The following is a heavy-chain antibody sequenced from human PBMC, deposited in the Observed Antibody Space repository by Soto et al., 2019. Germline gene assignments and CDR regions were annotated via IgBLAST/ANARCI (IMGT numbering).Heavy chain of an antibody. J-gene: IGHJ4*02. CDR1: GFTFSSYF. V-gene: IGHV3-74*01. CDR3: TRGYYGPDY. CDR2: IDNDGGTT. Sequence: EVPLVESGGGSVQPGGSLRLSCAASGFTFSSYFMYWVRQAPGKGLVWVSRIDNDGGTTNYADSVKGRFTISRDNAKNTLDLQMNSLRAEDTAVYYCTRGYYGPDYWGQGTLVTVSS. D-gene: IGHD3-10*01.